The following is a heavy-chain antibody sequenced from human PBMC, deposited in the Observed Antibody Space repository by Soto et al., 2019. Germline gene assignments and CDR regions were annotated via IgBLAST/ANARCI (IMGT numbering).Heavy chain of an antibody. CDR2: IYSSGST. Sequence: QVQLQESGPGLVKPSQTLSLICTVSGTSITSGGYYWSWIRQHPGKGLEWIGCIYSSGSTSYNPSLKSRLAMSVDTSKNQFSLSLSSVTAADTAVYYCTRGTLHWGQGTLVNVSS. CDR1: GTSITSGGYY. V-gene: IGHV4-31*03. J-gene: IGHJ4*02. CDR3: TRGTLH.